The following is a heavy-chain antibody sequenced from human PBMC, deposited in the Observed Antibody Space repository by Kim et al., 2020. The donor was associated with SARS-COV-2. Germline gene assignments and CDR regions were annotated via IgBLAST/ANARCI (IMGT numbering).Heavy chain of an antibody. CDR1: GFTVSSNY. D-gene: IGHD6-13*01. CDR3: ARDQQQPPGDIYGMDV. J-gene: IGHJ6*02. V-gene: IGHV3-66*02. CDR2: IYSGGST. Sequence: GGSLRLSCAASGFTVSSNYMSWVRQAPGKGLEWVSVIYSGGSTYYADSVKGRFTISRDNSKNTLYLQMNSLRAEDTAVYYCARDQQQPPGDIYGMDVWGQGTTVTVSS.